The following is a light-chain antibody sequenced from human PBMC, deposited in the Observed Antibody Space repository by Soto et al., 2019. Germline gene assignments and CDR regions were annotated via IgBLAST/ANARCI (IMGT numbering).Light chain of an antibody. V-gene: IGKV1-5*03. CDR1: QTISSW. J-gene: IGKJ1*01. CDR3: QHYNSYSEA. Sequence: DIQMTQSPSTLSGSVGDRVTITCRASQTISSWLDWYQQKPGKAPKLLIYKASTLKSGVPSRFSGSGSGTEFTLTISSLQPDDFATYYCQHYNSYSEAFGPGTKVDIK. CDR2: KAS.